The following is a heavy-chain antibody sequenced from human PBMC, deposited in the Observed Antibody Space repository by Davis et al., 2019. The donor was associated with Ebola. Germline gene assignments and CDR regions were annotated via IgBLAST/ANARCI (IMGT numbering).Heavy chain of an antibody. CDR1: GFTVNSYW. D-gene: IGHD3-9*01. CDR2: IKEDGTER. Sequence: GGSLRLSCAASGFTVNSYWMSWVRRAPGKGLEWVANIKEDGTERDYGHSVKGRFTISRDNAKNSLYLRMNSLRAEDTAFYHCARVNAMTGYSRFDSWGQGTLVTVSS. V-gene: IGHV3-7*03. CDR3: ARVNAMTGYSRFDS. J-gene: IGHJ5*01.